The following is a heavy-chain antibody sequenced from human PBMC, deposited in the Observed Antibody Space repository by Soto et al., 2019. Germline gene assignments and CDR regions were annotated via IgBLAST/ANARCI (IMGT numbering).Heavy chain of an antibody. CDR2: VSHSGGA. J-gene: IGHJ4*02. Sequence: TSETLSLTGAVSGYSISSDFYWGWIRQTPGKGLEWIGSVSHSGGAYYTPSLKSRVTILLDTSKNQFSLNLNSVTAAYTAVYYCARDSHYYDSSGYYYGPFDYWGLGTLVTVSS. CDR1: GYSISSDFY. D-gene: IGHD3-22*01. V-gene: IGHV4-38-2*02. CDR3: ARDSHYYDSSGYYYGPFDY.